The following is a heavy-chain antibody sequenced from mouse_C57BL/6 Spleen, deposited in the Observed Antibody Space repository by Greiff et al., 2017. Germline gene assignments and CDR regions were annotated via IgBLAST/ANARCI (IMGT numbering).Heavy chain of an antibody. CDR3: AKNPPTVRDAMDY. CDR1: GFSLTSYG. D-gene: IGHD1-1*01. CDR2: RWRGGST. V-gene: IGHV2-5*01. J-gene: IGHJ4*01. Sequence: VQRVESGPGLVQPSQSLSITCTVSGFSLTSYGVHWVRQSPGKGLEWLGVRWRGGSTDYNAACMSRLSITKDNSKSQVFFKMNSLQADDTAIYYCAKNPPTVRDAMDYWGQGTSVTVSS.